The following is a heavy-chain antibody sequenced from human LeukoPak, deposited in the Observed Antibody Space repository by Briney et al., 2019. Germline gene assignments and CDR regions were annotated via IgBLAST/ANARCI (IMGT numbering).Heavy chain of an antibody. J-gene: IGHJ4*02. CDR1: GYSFTSYW. Sequence: GEALKTSWKGSGYSFTSYWSGWGRQMPGKGLGWVGIIYPCDSDTRDSPFFEGQVNISDDKSISTAYLQWSSLKASDTAMYYCARPRLGYDSSGYSREFHYWGQGTLVTVSS. CDR2: IYPCDSDT. V-gene: IGHV5-51*01. CDR3: ARPRLGYDSSGYSREFHY. D-gene: IGHD3-22*01.